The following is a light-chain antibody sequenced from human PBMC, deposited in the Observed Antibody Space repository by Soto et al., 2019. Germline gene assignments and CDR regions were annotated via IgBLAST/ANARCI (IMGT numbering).Light chain of an antibody. CDR3: QQANSFPLT. CDR1: QGISSL. V-gene: IGKV1D-12*01. Sequence: DIQMTQSPSSVSASVGDRFTITCRASQGISSLLAWYQQKPGKAPNFLIYAASSLQSGVPSRFSGSGSGTDFTLTINSLQPEDVATYYCQQANSFPLTFDGGTKVDIK. CDR2: AAS. J-gene: IGKJ4*01.